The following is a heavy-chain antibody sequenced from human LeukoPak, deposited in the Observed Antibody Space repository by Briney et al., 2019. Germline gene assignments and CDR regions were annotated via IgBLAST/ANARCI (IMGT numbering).Heavy chain of an antibody. CDR1: GGSISSSSYY. D-gene: IGHD6-19*01. V-gene: IGHV4-39*01. Sequence: SETLSLTCTVSGGSISSSSYYWGWIRQPPGKGLEWIGSIYYSGSIYYNPSLKSRVTISVDTSKNQFSLKLSSVTAADTAVYYCARRPIIAVAGNAFDIWGQGTMVTVSS. CDR3: ARRPIIAVAGNAFDI. J-gene: IGHJ3*02. CDR2: IYYSGSI.